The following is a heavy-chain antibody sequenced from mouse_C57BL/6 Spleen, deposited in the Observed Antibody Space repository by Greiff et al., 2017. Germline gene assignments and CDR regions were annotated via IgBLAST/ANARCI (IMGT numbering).Heavy chain of an antibody. J-gene: IGHJ2*01. Sequence: VQLKQSGPELVKPGASVKISCKASGYSFTDYNMNWVKQSNGKSHEWIGVINPNYGTTSYNQKFKGKATLTVDQSSSTAYMQLNSLTSEDSAVYYCARSLDGGSYGWYFDYWGQGTTLTVSS. CDR2: INPNYGTT. D-gene: IGHD1-1*02. CDR3: ARSLDGGSYGWYFDY. CDR1: GYSFTDYN. V-gene: IGHV1-39*01.